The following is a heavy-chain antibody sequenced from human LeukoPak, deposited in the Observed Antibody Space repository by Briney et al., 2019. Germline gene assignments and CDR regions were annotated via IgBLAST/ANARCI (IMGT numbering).Heavy chain of an antibody. J-gene: IGHJ4*02. V-gene: IGHV4-59*08. CDR3: ASGTDPLVDY. Sequence: SETLSLTCTVSGGSIRSYYWSWIREPPGKGLECIGYIYYSESTNFNPSRKSRITISVDTSKNQFSLKLSSVTAADTAVYYCASGTDPLVDYWGQGTLVTVSS. CDR2: IYYSEST. D-gene: IGHD3/OR15-3a*01. CDR1: GGSIRSYY.